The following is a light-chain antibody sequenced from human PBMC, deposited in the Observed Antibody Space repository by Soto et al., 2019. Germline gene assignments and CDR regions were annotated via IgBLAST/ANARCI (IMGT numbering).Light chain of an antibody. V-gene: IGLV2-14*03. CDR3: SSFTSTHTYG. J-gene: IGLJ1*01. CDR1: SSDVGGYHY. CDR2: QVS. Sequence: QSVLTQPASVSGSPGQSMTISCTGSSSDVGGYHYVSWYQQHPGKAPKLIIYQVSHRPSGVSDRFSGSKSGNTASLTISGLQGEDEATYYCSSFTSTHTYGFGTGTKVTV.